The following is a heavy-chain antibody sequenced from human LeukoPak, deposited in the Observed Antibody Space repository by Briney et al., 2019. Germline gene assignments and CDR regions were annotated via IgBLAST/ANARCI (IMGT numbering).Heavy chain of an antibody. CDR3: AKDELRYCSGGSCYGTFDY. CDR2: ISYDGSNK. V-gene: IGHV3-30*18. J-gene: IGHJ4*02. Sequence: GESLTLPCSVSGFTFSSYCMHWVRQAPGKGLEWVAVISYDGSNKYYADSMKGRFTISRDNSKNTLYLQKNSLRAEEKAVYYCAKDELRYCSGGSCYGTFDYWGQGTLVTVSS. CDR1: GFTFSSYC. D-gene: IGHD2-15*01.